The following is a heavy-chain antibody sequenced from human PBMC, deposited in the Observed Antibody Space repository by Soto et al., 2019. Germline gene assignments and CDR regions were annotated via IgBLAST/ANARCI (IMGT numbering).Heavy chain of an antibody. CDR2: ISGSGGST. CDR3: AKDLAVFLRGDPTEY. V-gene: IGHV3-23*01. Sequence: PGGSLRLSCAASGFTFSSYAMSWVRQAPGKGLEWVSAISGSGGSTYYADSVKGRFTISRDNSKNTLYLQMNSLRAEDTAVYYCAKDLAVFLRGDPTEYWGQGTLVTVSS. D-gene: IGHD3-16*01. J-gene: IGHJ4*02. CDR1: GFTFSSYA.